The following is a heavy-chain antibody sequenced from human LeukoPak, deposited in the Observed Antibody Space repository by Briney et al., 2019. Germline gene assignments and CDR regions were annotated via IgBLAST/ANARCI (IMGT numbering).Heavy chain of an antibody. CDR2: IYKSGST. CDR3: AREEYFQDSDGYSYYFHS. D-gene: IGHD3-22*01. Sequence: SETLSLTCTVSGGSIGWDYWSWIRQSAGKGLEWIGRIYKSGSTNYNPSFRSRVTMSVDTSKNQFSLNVTSVTAADTAVYYCAREEYFQDSDGYSYYFHSWGQGSLVTVSS. J-gene: IGHJ4*02. V-gene: IGHV4-4*07. CDR1: GGSIGWDY.